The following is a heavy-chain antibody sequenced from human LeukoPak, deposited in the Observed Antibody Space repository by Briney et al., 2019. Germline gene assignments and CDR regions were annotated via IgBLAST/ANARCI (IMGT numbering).Heavy chain of an antibody. V-gene: IGHV4-61*02. CDR3: ARDKASSAGYYYYGMDV. D-gene: IGHD6-19*01. Sequence: PSQTLSLTCTVSGGSISSGSYYWSWIRQPAGKGLEWIGRIYTSGSTNYNPSLKSRVAISVDTSKNQFSLKLSSVTAADTAVYYCARDKASSAGYYYYGMDVWGQGTTVTVSS. CDR1: GGSISSGSYY. CDR2: IYTSGST. J-gene: IGHJ6*02.